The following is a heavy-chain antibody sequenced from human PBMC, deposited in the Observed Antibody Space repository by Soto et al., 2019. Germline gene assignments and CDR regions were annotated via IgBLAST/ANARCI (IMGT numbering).Heavy chain of an antibody. J-gene: IGHJ4*02. V-gene: IGHV4-34*01. Sequence: PSETLSLTCAVYGGSFSGYYWTWIRQPPGTGLEWIGEINHSGSTNYNPSLKSRVTISVDTSKNQFSLRSDDTAVYYCARDSSGYLYYFDYWGQGTLVTVSS. D-gene: IGHD3-22*01. CDR1: GGSFSGYY. CDR3: ARDSSGYLYYFDY. CDR2: INHSGST.